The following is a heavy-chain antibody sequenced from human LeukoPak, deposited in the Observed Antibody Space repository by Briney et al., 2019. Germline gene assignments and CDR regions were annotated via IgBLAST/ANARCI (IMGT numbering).Heavy chain of an antibody. J-gene: IGHJ4*02. V-gene: IGHV4-59*01. Sequence: SETLSLTRTVSGGSISSYYWSWIRQPPGKGLEWIGYIYYSGSTNYNPSLKSRVTISVDTSKNQFSLKLSSVTAADTAVYYCARATYYYDSSGYYYFDYWGQGTLVTVSS. CDR1: GGSISSYY. D-gene: IGHD3-22*01. CDR2: IYYSGST. CDR3: ARATYYYDSSGYYYFDY.